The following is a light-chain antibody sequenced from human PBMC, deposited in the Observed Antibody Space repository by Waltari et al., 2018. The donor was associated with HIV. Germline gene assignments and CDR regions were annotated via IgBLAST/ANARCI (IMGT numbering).Light chain of an antibody. J-gene: IGLJ2*01. V-gene: IGLV3-25*03. CDR3: QSADSTGTVGV. CDR1: ALPRQF. Sequence: SYELAQPPSVSVSPGQTARLTCSGDALPRQFVYWYQQKPGQAPIVFIYKDSERPSGMPGRFSGFSAGTTATLTISAVQAEDEADYYCQSADSTGTVGVFGGGTRLTV. CDR2: KDS.